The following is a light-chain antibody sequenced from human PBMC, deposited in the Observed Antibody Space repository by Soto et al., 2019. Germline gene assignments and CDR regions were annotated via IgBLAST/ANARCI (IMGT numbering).Light chain of an antibody. CDR3: CSYTSISTHV. CDR1: SSDVGGYDY. Sequence: QSALTQPASVSGSPGQSITVSCTGTSSDVGGYDYVSWYQQHPGKAPKLIIYDVSNRPSGVSNRFSGSKSGNTASLTISGLQAEDEADYYCCSYTSISTHVFGTGTKVTVL. CDR2: DVS. V-gene: IGLV2-14*01. J-gene: IGLJ1*01.